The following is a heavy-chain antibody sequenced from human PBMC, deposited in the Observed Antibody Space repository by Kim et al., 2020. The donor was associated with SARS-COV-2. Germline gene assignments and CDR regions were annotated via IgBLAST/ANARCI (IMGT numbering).Heavy chain of an antibody. D-gene: IGHD6-13*01. CDR1: GDRVSSNSAG. J-gene: IGHJ6*02. Sequence: SQTLSLPCAISGDRVSSNSAGWPWIRQSPSGGLEWLGRTKYRAKRYNDYAVYVKNRLTINSDTSKNQSSLHLNSVTPEDTAVYDCARSHTTAGSAMDVWGHGTTVTVSS. CDR2: TKYRAKRYN. CDR3: ARSHTTAGSAMDV. V-gene: IGHV6-1*01.